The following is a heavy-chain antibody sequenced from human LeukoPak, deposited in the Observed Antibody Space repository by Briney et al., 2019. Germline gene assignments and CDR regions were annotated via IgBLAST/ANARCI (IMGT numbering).Heavy chain of an antibody. CDR2: IKQDGSEK. CDR3: ASELRYFDWLLSYFDY. V-gene: IGHV3-7*01. Sequence: GGSLRLSCAASGFTFSSYWMSWVRQAPGKGLEWVANIKQDGSEKYYVDSVKGRFIISRDNAKNSLYLQMNSLRAEDTAVYYCASELRYFDWLLSYFDYWGQGTLVTVSS. J-gene: IGHJ4*02. D-gene: IGHD3-9*01. CDR1: GFTFSSYW.